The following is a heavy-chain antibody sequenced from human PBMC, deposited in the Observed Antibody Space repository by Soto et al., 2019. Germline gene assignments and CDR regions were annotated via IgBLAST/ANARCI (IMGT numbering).Heavy chain of an antibody. D-gene: IGHD3-3*01. CDR2: IIPIFGTA. J-gene: IGHJ6*02. Sequence: RASVKVSCKASGGTFSSYAISWVRQAPGQGLEWMGGIIPIFGTANYAQKFQGRVTITADESTSTACMELSSLRSEDTAVYYCAYGVGVVQLVYYYGMDVWGQGTTVTVSS. CDR3: AYGVGVVQLVYYYGMDV. CDR1: GGTFSSYA. V-gene: IGHV1-69*13.